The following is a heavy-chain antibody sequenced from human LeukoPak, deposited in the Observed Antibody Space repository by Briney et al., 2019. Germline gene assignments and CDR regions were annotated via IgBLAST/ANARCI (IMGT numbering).Heavy chain of an antibody. CDR1: GFTFSYYW. V-gene: IGHV3-7*03. D-gene: IGHD2-15*01. CDR2: IKPDGSQK. CDR3: ATIHCSGGTCHYFDY. Sequence: GGSLRLSCAASGFTFSYYWMSWVRQAPGKGLEWVANIKPDGSQKYYVDSVKGRFTISRDNAKNSLYLQMNSLRAEDTAVYYCATIHCSGGTCHYFDYWGQGTLVTVSS. J-gene: IGHJ4*02.